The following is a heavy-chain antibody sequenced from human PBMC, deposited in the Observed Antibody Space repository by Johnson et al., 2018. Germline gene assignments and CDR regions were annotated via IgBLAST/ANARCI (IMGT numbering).Heavy chain of an antibody. V-gene: IGHV3-74*01. D-gene: IGHD3-3*01. CDR1: GFTFTGYW. Sequence: VQLVQSGGGLVQXGGSLRLXCAASGFTFTGYWMHWVRQAPGKGLVWVSRINSDGSSTDYADSVRGRFTISRDNAKNTLYLQMNSLRAEDKAVYYCARDVGWFDGFDIWGQGTMVTVSS. CDR3: ARDVGWFDGFDI. J-gene: IGHJ3*02. CDR2: INSDGSST.